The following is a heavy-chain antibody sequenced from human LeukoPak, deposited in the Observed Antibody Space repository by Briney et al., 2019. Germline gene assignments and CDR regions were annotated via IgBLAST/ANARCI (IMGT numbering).Heavy chain of an antibody. CDR2: IYYSGST. CDR1: SGSISSGDYY. D-gene: IGHD6-6*01. V-gene: IGHV4-30-4*08. J-gene: IGHJ4*02. Sequence: SETLSLTCTVSSGSISSGDYYWSWIRQPPGKGLEWIGYIYYSGSTYYNPSLKSRVTISVDTSKNQFSLKLSSVTAADTAVYYCARVSAAARVTSYYFDYWGQGTLVTVSS. CDR3: ARVSAAARVTSYYFDY.